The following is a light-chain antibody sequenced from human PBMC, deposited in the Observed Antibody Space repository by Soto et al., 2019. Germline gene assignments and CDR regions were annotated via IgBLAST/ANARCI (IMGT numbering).Light chain of an antibody. V-gene: IGLV2-14*01. CDR2: DVS. J-gene: IGLJ1*01. CDR1: SSDVGGSNY. Sequence: QAVLTQPASVSGSPGQSITISCTGTSSDVGGSNYVSWYQQHPGKAPKLMIYDVSNRPSGVSNRFSGCKSGNTASPTISGLQEEDEADDYCCSYTSSSTLYVFGAGTKLTVL. CDR3: CSYTSSSTLYV.